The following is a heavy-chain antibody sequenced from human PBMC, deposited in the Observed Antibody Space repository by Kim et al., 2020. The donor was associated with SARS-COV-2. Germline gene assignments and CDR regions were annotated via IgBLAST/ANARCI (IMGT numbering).Heavy chain of an antibody. D-gene: IGHD2-2*01. Sequence: SVKVSCKASGRTFSSYAISWVRQAPGQGLEWMGRIISILGIANYAQKFQGRVTITTDTSTSTAYMELSSLRSEDTAVYYCAGRIEVACFDLGGWWG. CDR2: IISILGIA. V-gene: IGHV1-69*04. CDR3: AGRIEVACFDLGGW. CDR1: GRTFSSYA. J-gene: IGHJ1*01.